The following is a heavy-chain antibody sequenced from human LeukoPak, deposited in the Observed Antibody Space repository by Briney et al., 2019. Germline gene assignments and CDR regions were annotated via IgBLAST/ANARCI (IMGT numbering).Heavy chain of an antibody. CDR3: ARDHRSSRYDFWSGYPFDY. D-gene: IGHD3-3*01. J-gene: IGHJ4*02. V-gene: IGHV3-21*01. Sequence: PGGSLRLSCAASGFTFSSYAMSWVRQAPGKGLEWVSSISSSSSYIYYADSVKGRFTISRDNAKNSLYLQMNSLRAEDTAVYYCARDHRSSRYDFWSGYPFDYWGQGTLVTVSS. CDR1: GFTFSSYA. CDR2: ISSSSSYI.